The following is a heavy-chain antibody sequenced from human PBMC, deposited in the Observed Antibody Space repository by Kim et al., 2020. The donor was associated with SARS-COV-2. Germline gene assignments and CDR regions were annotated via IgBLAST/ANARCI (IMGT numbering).Heavy chain of an antibody. Sequence: SETLSLTCTVSGDSLSSDSWSWNRQPAGKGLEWIGRIYTSGRTNYNPSLQSRVTMSVDMSKNQFSLKLSSVTAADTAVYYCASELGHWGQGTLVTVSS. CDR3: ASELGH. V-gene: IGHV4-4*07. CDR2: IYTSGRT. J-gene: IGHJ4*02. CDR1: GDSLSSDS.